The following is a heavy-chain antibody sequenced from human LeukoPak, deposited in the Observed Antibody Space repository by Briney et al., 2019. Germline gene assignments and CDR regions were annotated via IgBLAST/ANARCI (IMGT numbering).Heavy chain of an antibody. CDR3: ARDRSRQHPGYFQH. V-gene: IGHV3-74*01. J-gene: IGHJ1*01. D-gene: IGHD6-13*01. CDR1: GFTFSSYW. Sequence: PGGSLRLSCAASGFTFSSYWVHWVRQAPGKGLVWVSRINSDGSSTSYADSVKGRFTISRDNAKHSLYLQMNSLRAEDTAVYYCARDRSRQHPGYFQHWGQGTLVTVSS. CDR2: INSDGSST.